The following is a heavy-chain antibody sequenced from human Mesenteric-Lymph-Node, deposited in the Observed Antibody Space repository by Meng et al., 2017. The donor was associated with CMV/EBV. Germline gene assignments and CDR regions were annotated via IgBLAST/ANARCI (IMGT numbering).Heavy chain of an antibody. CDR2: ISGSGGST. CDR1: GFSFSNFA. J-gene: IGHJ5*02. V-gene: IGHV3-23*01. D-gene: IGHD6-6*01. CDR3: AKTEAAPYFDP. Sequence: GESLKISCAASGFSFSNFAMGWVRQAPGKGLEWVSAISGSGGSTYYADSVKGRFTISRDNSKNTLYLQMNSLRAEDTAVYYCAKTEAAPYFDPWGQGTLVTVSS.